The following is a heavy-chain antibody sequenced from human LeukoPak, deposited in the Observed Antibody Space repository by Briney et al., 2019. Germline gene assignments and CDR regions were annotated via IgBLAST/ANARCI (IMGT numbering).Heavy chain of an antibody. CDR2: IYTSGST. D-gene: IGHD3-22*01. Sequence: SETLSLTCTVSGGSISSYYWSWIRQPAGKGLEWIGRIYTSGSTNYNPSLKSRVTMSVDTSKNQFSLKLSSVTAAGTAVYYCARDPDYYDSSGHDYWGQGTLVTVSS. J-gene: IGHJ4*02. CDR3: ARDPDYYDSSGHDY. CDR1: GGSISSYY. V-gene: IGHV4-4*07.